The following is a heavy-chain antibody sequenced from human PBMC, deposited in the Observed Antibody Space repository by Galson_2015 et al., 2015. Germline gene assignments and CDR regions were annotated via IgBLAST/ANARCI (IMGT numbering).Heavy chain of an antibody. CDR1: GGSISSSSYY. V-gene: IGHV4-39*07. J-gene: IGHJ3*02. CDR3: ATQGIYDILTGYYFAFDI. D-gene: IGHD3-9*01. Sequence: ETLSLTCTVSGGSISSSSYYWGWIRQPPGKGLEWIGSIYYSGSTYYNPSLKSRVTISVDTSKNQFSLKLSSVTAADTAVYYCATQGIYDILTGYYFAFDIWGQGTMVTVSS. CDR2: IYYSGST.